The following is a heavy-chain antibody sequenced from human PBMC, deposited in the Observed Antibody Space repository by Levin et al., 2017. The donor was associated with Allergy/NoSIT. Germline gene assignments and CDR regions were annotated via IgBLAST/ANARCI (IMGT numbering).Heavy chain of an antibody. CDR3: ARHNGYSSSCIDY. V-gene: IGHV4-39*01. D-gene: IGHD6-13*01. CDR1: GCSISSSSYY. Sequence: SETLSLTCTVSGCSISSSSYYWGWIRQPPGKGLEWIGSIYYSGSTYYNPSLKSRVTISVDTSKNQFSLKLSSVTAADTAVYYCARHNGYSSSCIDYWGQGTLVTVSS. CDR2: IYYSGST. J-gene: IGHJ4*02.